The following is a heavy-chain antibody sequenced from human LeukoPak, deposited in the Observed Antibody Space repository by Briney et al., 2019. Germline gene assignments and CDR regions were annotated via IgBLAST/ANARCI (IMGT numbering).Heavy chain of an antibody. Sequence: ASVKVSCKASGGTFSSYAISWVRQAPGQGLEWMGRIIPILGIANYAQKFQGRVTITTDKSTSTAYMELSSLRSEDTAVYYCARDRTQGTEDIVVVPAAAWGQGTLVTVSS. V-gene: IGHV1-69*04. J-gene: IGHJ5*02. D-gene: IGHD2-2*01. CDR2: IIPILGIA. CDR1: GGTFSSYA. CDR3: ARDRTQGTEDIVVVPAAA.